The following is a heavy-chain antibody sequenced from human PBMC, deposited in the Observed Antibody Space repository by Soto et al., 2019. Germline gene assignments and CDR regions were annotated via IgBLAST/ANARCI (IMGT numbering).Heavy chain of an antibody. CDR1: GFTFSSYA. CDR2: ISYDGSNK. CDR3: ARDFTWQLAINWFDP. D-gene: IGHD6-13*01. Sequence: GGSLRLSGAGAGFTFSSYAMQWVRQAPGKGLEWVAVISYDGSNKYYADSVKGRFTISRDNSKNTLYLQMNSLRAEDTAVYYCARDFTWQLAINWFDPWGQGTLVTVSS. J-gene: IGHJ5*02. V-gene: IGHV3-30-3*01.